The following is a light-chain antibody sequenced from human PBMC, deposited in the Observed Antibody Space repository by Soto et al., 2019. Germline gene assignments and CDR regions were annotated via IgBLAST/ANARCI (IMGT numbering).Light chain of an antibody. CDR2: DVS. CDR3: SSYTSSSSLV. V-gene: IGLV2-14*01. CDR1: SSDVGGYNY. Sequence: QSVLTQPASVSGSPGQSITISCTGTSSDVGGYNYVSWYQQHPGKAPKLMIYDVSNRPSGVSNRFSGSKSGNXASLTISGLQAEDEADYYCSSYTSSSSLVFGTGTKVTVL. J-gene: IGLJ1*01.